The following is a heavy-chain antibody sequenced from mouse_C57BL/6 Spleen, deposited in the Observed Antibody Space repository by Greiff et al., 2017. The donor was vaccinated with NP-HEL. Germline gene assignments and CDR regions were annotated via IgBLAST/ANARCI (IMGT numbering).Heavy chain of an antibody. V-gene: IGHV5-4*01. D-gene: IGHD4-1*01. CDR1: GFTFSSYA. Sequence: EVQLVESGGGLVKPGGSLKLSCAASGFTFSSYAMSWVRQTPEKRLEWVATISDGGSYTYYPDNVKGRFTISRDNAKNNLYLQMSHLKSEDTAMYYCARANWEPAWFAYWGQGTLVTVSA. CDR2: ISDGGSYT. J-gene: IGHJ3*01. CDR3: ARANWEPAWFAY.